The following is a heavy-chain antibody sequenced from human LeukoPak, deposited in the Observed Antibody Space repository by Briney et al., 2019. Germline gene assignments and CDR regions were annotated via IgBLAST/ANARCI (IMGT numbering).Heavy chain of an antibody. V-gene: IGHV4-4*02. Sequence: PSETLSLTCAVSGGSISSSNWWSWVRQPPGKGLEWIGEIYHSGSTNYNPSLKSRVTISVDKSKNQFSLKLSSVTAADTAVYYCARIEGYSRDGMDVWGQGTTVTVSS. D-gene: IGHD2-15*01. J-gene: IGHJ6*02. CDR2: IYHSGST. CDR1: GGSISSSNW. CDR3: ARIEGYSRDGMDV.